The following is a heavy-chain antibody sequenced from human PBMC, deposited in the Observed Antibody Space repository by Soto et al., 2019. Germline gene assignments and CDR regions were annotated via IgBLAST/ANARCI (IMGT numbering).Heavy chain of an antibody. Sequence: GGSLRLSCTASGLTFTASTFHWVRQAPGKGLQWVAVISENGDRQYSTESVRGRFVISRDSSKNTLYLQMNSLRPEDTGVYFCARRLAPTISALGYWGQGALVTVSS. CDR2: ISENGDRQ. D-gene: IGHD1-26*01. V-gene: IGHV3-30*09. CDR1: GLTFTAST. J-gene: IGHJ4*02. CDR3: ARRLAPTISALGY.